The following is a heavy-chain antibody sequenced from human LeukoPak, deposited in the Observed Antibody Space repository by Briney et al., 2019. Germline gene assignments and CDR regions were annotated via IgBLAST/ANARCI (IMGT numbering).Heavy chain of an antibody. Sequence: QPGGSVRLSCEVSGLTFSRYSMSWVRQVPGKGLEWVSGISAGGGDRWYPDSVKGRFTISRDNSKNTLYLQMNSLRAEDTAVYYCAREDRRPYGGNNYYYYGMDVWGQGTTVTVSS. D-gene: IGHD4-23*01. J-gene: IGHJ6*02. CDR1: GLTFSRYS. V-gene: IGHV3-23*01. CDR2: ISAGGGDR. CDR3: AREDRRPYGGNNYYYYGMDV.